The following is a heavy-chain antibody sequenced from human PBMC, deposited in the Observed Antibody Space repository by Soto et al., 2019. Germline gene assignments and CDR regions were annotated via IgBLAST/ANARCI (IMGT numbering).Heavy chain of an antibody. CDR3: ARGGGVRYYGSGSYYQN. J-gene: IGHJ4*02. CDR2: TYYRSKWYN. V-gene: IGHV6-1*01. Sequence: KQSPTLSLTCAISGDSVSSNSAAWNWIRQSPSRGLEWLGRTYYRSKWYNDYAVSVKSRITINPDTSKNQFSLQLNSVTPEDTAVYYCARGGGVRYYGSGSYYQNWGQGTLVTVSS. CDR1: GDSVSSNSAA. D-gene: IGHD3-10*01.